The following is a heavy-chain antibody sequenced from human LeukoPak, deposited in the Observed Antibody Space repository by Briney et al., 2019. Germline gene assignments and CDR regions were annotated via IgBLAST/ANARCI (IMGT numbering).Heavy chain of an antibody. CDR2: ISSSGSTI. V-gene: IGHV3-11*04. J-gene: IGHJ4*02. CDR3: ARTDRLLRFLEWLPTRGFDY. CDR1: GFTFGDYY. D-gene: IGHD3-3*01. Sequence: GGSLRLSCAASGFTFGDYYMSWIRQAPGKGLEWVSYISSSGSTIYYADSVKGRFTISRDNAKNSLYLQMNSLRAEDTAVYYCARTDRLLRFLEWLPTRGFDYWGQGTLVTVSS.